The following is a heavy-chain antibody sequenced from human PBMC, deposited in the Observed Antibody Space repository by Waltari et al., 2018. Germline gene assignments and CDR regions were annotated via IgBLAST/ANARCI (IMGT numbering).Heavy chain of an antibody. CDR1: GYSFTSYC. Sequence: EVQLVQSGAEVKKPGESLKISCKGSGYSFTSYCIGWICHMPGKGREYMRIIYPGDSDTRCSPAFQGQVTISADKSISTAYLQWSSLKASDTAMYYCARVVYDSSVYYSAYFDYWGQGTLVTVSS. D-gene: IGHD3-22*01. V-gene: IGHV5-51*01. J-gene: IGHJ4*02. CDR2: IYPGDSDT. CDR3: ARVVYDSSVYYSAYFDY.